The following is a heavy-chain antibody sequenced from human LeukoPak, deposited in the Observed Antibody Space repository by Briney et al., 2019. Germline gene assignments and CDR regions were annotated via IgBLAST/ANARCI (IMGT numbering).Heavy chain of an antibody. J-gene: IGHJ3*02. CDR3: ARGEMATIEDAFDI. CDR2: IFFSGST. V-gene: IGHV4-59*01. Sequence: SETLSLTCTVSGGSISNYYWSWIRQPPGEGLEWIGYIFFSGSTNYNPSLKSRVTMSVDTSKNQFSLNLSSVTAADTAVYYCARGEMATIEDAFDIWGQGTMVTVSS. CDR1: GGSISNYY. D-gene: IGHD5-24*01.